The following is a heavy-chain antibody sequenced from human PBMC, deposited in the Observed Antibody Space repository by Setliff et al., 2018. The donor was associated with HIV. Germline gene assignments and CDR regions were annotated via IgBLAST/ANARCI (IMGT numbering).Heavy chain of an antibody. CDR2: IYHSGST. D-gene: IGHD1-7*01. CDR1: GGSISSSNW. Sequence: SETLSLTCAVSGGSISSSNWWSWVRQPPGKGLEWIGEIYHSGSTNYNPSLKSRVTISVDKSKNQFSLKLSSVTAADTAVYYCARDLSQRTTGYYYGMDVWGQGTTVTVSS. CDR3: ARDLSQRTTGYYYGMDV. V-gene: IGHV4-4*02. J-gene: IGHJ6*02.